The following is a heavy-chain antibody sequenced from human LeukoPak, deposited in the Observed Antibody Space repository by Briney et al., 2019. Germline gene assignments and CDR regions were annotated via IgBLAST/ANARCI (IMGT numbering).Heavy chain of an antibody. CDR2: IYSGGGT. V-gene: IGHV3-53*01. J-gene: IGHJ4*02. CDR1: GFSFSNFG. Sequence: PGRSLRLSCAASGFSFSNFGMNWVRQAPGKGLEWVSVIYSGGGTYYADSVKGRFTISRDNSKNTLYLQMNSLRAEDTAMYYCASLTGYSSSWYEFDYWGQGTLVTVSS. D-gene: IGHD6-13*01. CDR3: ASLTGYSSSWYEFDY.